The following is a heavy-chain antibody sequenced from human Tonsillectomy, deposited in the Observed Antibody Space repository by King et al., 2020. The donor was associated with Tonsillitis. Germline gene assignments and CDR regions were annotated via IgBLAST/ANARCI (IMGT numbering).Heavy chain of an antibody. CDR2: LSSDGGNA. Sequence: VQLVESGGGVIQPGKSLRLSCAASGFIFSRYAMHWIRQAPGKGLEWVAALSSDGGNAYSADSVKGRFSISRDNSKNTLYLEMHNLSAEDTAVYYCAREPFYFDYWGQGILVTVSS. CDR3: AREPFYFDY. CDR1: GFIFSRYA. V-gene: IGHV3-30*04. J-gene: IGHJ4*02.